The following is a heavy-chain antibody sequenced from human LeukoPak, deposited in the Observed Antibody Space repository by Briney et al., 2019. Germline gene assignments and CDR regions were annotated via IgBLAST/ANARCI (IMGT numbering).Heavy chain of an antibody. D-gene: IGHD6-25*01. CDR1: GYTFTSYG. V-gene: IGHV1-18*01. CDR2: ISAYNGNT. J-gene: IGHJ5*02. Sequence: GASVTVSCKASGYTFTSYGISWVRQAPGQGLEWMGWISAYNGNTNYAQKPQGRVTMTTDTSTSTAYMELRSLRSDDTAVYYCARALYSSAYNWFDPWGQGTLVTVSS. CDR3: ARALYSSAYNWFDP.